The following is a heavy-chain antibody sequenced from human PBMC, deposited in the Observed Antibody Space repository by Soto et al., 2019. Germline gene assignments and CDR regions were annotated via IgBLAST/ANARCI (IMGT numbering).Heavy chain of an antibody. D-gene: IGHD3-10*01. CDR2: IYYSGST. V-gene: IGHV4-39*01. J-gene: IGHJ6*03. Sequence: PSVTLSLTCTVSGGSISSSSYYWGWIRQPPGKGLEWIGSIYYSGSTYYNPSLKSRVTISVDTSKNQFSLKLSSVTAADTAVYYCARQPMGFGELYSGYYYMDVWGKGTTVTVSS. CDR1: GGSISSSSYY. CDR3: ARQPMGFGELYSGYYYMDV.